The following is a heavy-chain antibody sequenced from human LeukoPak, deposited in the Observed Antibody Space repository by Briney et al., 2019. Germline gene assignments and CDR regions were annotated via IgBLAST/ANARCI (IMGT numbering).Heavy chain of an antibody. D-gene: IGHD3-22*01. CDR3: ARDYDSSGSFDY. CDR2: ISSTNNYI. V-gene: IGHV3-21*01. J-gene: IGHJ4*02. CDR1: GFRLRGYK. Sequence: GGSYTRDRAASGFRLRGYKMTSVRSPPGKRLEWVSSISSTNNYIYSAASVQGRFTISRDNAKNSLYLQMNSLRAEDTAVYYCARDYDSSGSFDYWGRGTLVTVSS.